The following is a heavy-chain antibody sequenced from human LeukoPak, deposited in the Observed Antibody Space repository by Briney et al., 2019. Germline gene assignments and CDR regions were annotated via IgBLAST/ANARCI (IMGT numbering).Heavy chain of an antibody. Sequence: GGSLRLSCAASGFTVSSNYMSWVRRAPGKGLEWVSVIYSGGSTYYADSVKGRFTISRDNSKNTLYLQMNSLRAEDTAVYYCASKLLWFGELSDDAFDIWGQGTMVTVSS. CDR1: GFTVSSNY. D-gene: IGHD3-10*01. J-gene: IGHJ3*02. CDR2: IYSGGST. CDR3: ASKLLWFGELSDDAFDI. V-gene: IGHV3-53*01.